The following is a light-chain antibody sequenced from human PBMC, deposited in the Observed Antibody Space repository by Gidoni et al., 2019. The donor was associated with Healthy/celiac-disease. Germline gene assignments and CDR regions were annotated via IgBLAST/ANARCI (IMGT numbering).Light chain of an antibody. CDR2: AAS. CDR3: QQYDNLPLT. CDR1: QDMSNY. J-gene: IGKJ4*01. V-gene: IGKV1-33*01. Sequence: SQMNQSPSSLSASVGVRVTITCQASQDMSNYLNWYQQKPGKAPKLLIYAASTLETGVPSRFSGSGSGTDFTFTISSLQPEDIATYYCQQYDNLPLTFGGGTKVEIK.